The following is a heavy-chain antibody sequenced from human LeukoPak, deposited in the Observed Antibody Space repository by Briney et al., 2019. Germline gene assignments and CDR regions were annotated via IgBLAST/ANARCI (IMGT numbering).Heavy chain of an antibody. V-gene: IGHV3-30-3*01. D-gene: IGHD6-19*01. CDR1: GFTFSSYA. J-gene: IGHJ4*02. Sequence: GGSLRLSCAASGFTFSSYAMHWVRQAPGKGLEWVAVISYDGSNKYYAGSVKGRFTISRDNSKNTLYLQMNSLRAEDTAVYYCARGEAYSSGWYPPSHFDYWGQGTLVTVSS. CDR3: ARGEAYSSGWYPPSHFDY. CDR2: ISYDGSNK.